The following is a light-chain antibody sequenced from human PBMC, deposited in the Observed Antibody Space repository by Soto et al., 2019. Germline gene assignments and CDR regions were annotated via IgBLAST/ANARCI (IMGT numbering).Light chain of an antibody. Sequence: DIQMTQSPSTLTASLGDRVTIPCRASQSISRWLAWYQQKPGKAPKLLIYDASNLEAGVPSRFRGSGSGTDFTLTISSLQHDDFANYYCQQYDSYYPPTFGGGTKVDIK. CDR3: QQYDSYYPPT. J-gene: IGKJ4*01. CDR2: DAS. V-gene: IGKV1-5*01. CDR1: QSISRW.